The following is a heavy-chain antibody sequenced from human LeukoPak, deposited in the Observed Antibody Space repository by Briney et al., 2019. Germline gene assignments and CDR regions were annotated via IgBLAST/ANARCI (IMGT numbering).Heavy chain of an antibody. D-gene: IGHD3-22*01. CDR2: IYYSGST. CDR3: ARGRVYYDSGAYH. J-gene: IGHJ5*02. Sequence: PSETLSLTCRVSGGSVSSGNYYWSWIRQPPGKGLEWIGYIYYSGSTSYSPSLKSRVTISLDTSRNQFSLKLTYVTAADTAVYFCARGRVYYDSGAYHWGQGTLVTVSS. CDR1: GGSVSSGNYY. V-gene: IGHV4-61*01.